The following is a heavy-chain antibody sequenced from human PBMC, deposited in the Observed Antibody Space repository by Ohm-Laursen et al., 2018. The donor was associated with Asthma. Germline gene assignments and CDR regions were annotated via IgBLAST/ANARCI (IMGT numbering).Heavy chain of an antibody. Sequence: SETLSLTCTVSGGSISSSSYYWGWIRQPPGKGLEWIGSIYYSGSTYYNPSLKSRVTISVDTSKNQFSLKLSSVTAADTAVYYCARGFYFDESGPKIWYLDLWGRGTLVTVSS. V-gene: IGHV4-39*01. D-gene: IGHD2/OR15-2a*01. CDR2: IYYSGST. CDR3: ARGFYFDESGPKIWYLDL. CDR1: GGSISSSSYY. J-gene: IGHJ2*01.